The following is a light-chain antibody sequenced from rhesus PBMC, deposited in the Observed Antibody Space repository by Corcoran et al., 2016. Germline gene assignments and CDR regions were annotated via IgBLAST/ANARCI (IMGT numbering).Light chain of an antibody. CDR1: PSVSSY. CDR2: GAS. CDR3: LQSSNWPRT. Sequence: EIVMTQSPATLDLSPGERATLSCRASPSVSSYLAWYQQKPGQAPRLLIYGASSRATGLPDRFSGSGSGTEFTLTISSLEPEDVGVYFCLQSSNWPRTFGQGTKVEIK. J-gene: IGKJ1*01. V-gene: IGKV3-24*04.